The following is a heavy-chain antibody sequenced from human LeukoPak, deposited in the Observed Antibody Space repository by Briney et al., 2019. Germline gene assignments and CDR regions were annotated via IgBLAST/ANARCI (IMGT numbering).Heavy chain of an antibody. Sequence: GGSLRLSCAASGFIFGDYAMNSVRQAPGKGLEWVAGITGAGGITYYADSVKGRFTISRQNSKNTLSLQMNSLRAEDTALYYCARRSPYYYMDVWGKGTTVTVSS. CDR1: GFIFGDYA. J-gene: IGHJ6*03. CDR3: ARRSPYYYMDV. V-gene: IGHV3-23*01. D-gene: IGHD3-10*01. CDR2: ITGAGGIT.